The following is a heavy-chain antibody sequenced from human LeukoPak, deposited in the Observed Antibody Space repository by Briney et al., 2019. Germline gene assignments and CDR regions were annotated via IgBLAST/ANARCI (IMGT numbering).Heavy chain of an antibody. Sequence: GGSLRLSGAASGFTFSSYSMNWVRQAPGKGLEWVSSISSSSSYIYYADSAKGRFTISRDNAKNSLYLQMNSRRAEDTAVYYCARAVLARLVDYWGQRTLVTVSS. CDR1: GFTFSSYS. V-gene: IGHV3-21*01. CDR3: ARAVLARLVDY. CDR2: ISSSSSYI. D-gene: IGHD4/OR15-4a*01. J-gene: IGHJ4*02.